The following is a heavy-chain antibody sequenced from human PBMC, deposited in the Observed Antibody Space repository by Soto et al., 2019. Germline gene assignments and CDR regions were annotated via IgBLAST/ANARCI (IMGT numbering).Heavy chain of an antibody. D-gene: IGHD3-16*01. V-gene: IGHV3-48*02. J-gene: IGHJ5*02. Sequence: PGGSLRLSCAASGFTFSSYAMSWVRQAPGKGLEWVSYISSSSSTIYYAETVKGRFTISRDNAKNSLYLQMNSLRDEDTAVYYCARDYRHVTDPRLAVHLPTPNLNWSDPWGQGTLVTVSS. CDR2: ISSSSSTI. CDR1: GFTFSSYA. CDR3: ARDYRHVTDPRLAVHLPTPNLNWSDP.